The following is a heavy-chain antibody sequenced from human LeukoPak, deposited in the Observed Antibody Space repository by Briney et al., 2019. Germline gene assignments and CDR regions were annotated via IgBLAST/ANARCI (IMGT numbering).Heavy chain of an antibody. CDR2: INHSGST. D-gene: IGHD5-18*01. CDR1: GGSMSSYY. J-gene: IGHJ1*01. V-gene: IGHV4-34*01. CDR3: ARQSRYSYGKVVYFQH. Sequence: SETLSLTCTVSGGSMSSYYWSWIRQPPGKGLEWIGEINHSGSTNYNPSLKSRVTISVDTSKNQLSLKLSSVTAADTAVYYCARQSRYSYGKVVYFQHWGQGTLVTVSS.